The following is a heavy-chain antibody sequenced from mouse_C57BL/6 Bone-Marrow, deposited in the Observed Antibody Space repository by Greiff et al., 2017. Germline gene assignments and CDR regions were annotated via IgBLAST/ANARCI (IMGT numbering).Heavy chain of an antibody. CDR2: ISSGGDYI. V-gene: IGHV5-9-1*02. J-gene: IGHJ4*01. CDR1: GFTFSSYA. Sequence: EVQRVESGEGLVKPGGSLKLSCAASGFTFSSYAMSWVRQTPEKRLEWVAYISSGGDYIYYADTVQGRFTISRDNARNTLYLQMSSLKSEDTAMYYCTRGLWPHYYAMDYWGQGTSVTVSS. CDR3: TRGLWPHYYAMDY. D-gene: IGHD1-1*02.